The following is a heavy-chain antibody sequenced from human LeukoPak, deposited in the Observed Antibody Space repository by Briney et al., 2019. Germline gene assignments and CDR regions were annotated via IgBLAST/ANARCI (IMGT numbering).Heavy chain of an antibody. CDR3: ARDWYSGSQGY. J-gene: IGHJ4*02. V-gene: IGHV3-48*03. CDR1: GFTFSSYE. D-gene: IGHD1-26*01. Sequence: GGSLRLSCAASGFTFSSYEMNWVRQAPGKGLEWISYISSSGSTIYYADSVKGRFTISRDNAKNSLYLQMNSLRAEDTAVYYCARDWYSGSQGYWGQGTLVTVSS. CDR2: ISSSGSTI.